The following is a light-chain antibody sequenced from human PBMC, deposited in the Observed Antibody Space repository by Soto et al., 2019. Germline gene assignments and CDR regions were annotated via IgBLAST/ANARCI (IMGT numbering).Light chain of an antibody. CDR3: SSHTISSALQV. CDR2: GVS. V-gene: IGLV2-14*01. CDR1: ISDFVVYNY. Sequence: QYAQSQPASVSGSPGHSITISCTGTISDFVVYNYVSWYQQHPGKAPKLMIYGVSNRPSGVTNRFSGSKSGNTASLTISGLQADDEADYYCSSHTISSALQVFGTGTKVTVL. J-gene: IGLJ1*01.